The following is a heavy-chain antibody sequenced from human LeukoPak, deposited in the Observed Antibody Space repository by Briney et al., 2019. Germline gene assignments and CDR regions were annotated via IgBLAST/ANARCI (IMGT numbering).Heavy chain of an antibody. V-gene: IGHV1-18*01. CDR1: GYTFTSYG. CDR2: ISAYNGNT. D-gene: IGHD3-10*01. J-gene: IGHJ4*02. CDR3: ARVAYYYGSGSQGDY. Sequence: GASVKVSCRASGYTFTSYGISWVRQAPGQGLEWKGCISAYNGNTNYAQKLQGRVTMTTDTSTSKAYMELRSLRSDDTAVYYCARVAYYYGSGSQGDYWGQGTLVTVSS.